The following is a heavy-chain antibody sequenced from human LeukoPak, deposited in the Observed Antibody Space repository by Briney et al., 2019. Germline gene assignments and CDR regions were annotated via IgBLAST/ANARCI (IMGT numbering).Heavy chain of an antibody. J-gene: IGHJ6*03. CDR1: GFTFSNYG. D-gene: IGHD3-10*01. V-gene: IGHV3-30*02. CDR2: IRYDGSDK. Sequence: PGGSLRLSCATSGFTFSNYGMHWVRQAPGKGLEWVAFIRYDGSDKYYADSVKGRFTISRDNSKNTLYLQVNSLRAEDTAVYYCAKDYYYGSGYNYYMDVWGKGTTVTVSS. CDR3: AKDYYYGSGYNYYMDV.